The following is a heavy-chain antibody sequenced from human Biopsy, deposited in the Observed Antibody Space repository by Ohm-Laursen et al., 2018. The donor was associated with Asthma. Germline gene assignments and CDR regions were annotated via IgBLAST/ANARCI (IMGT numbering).Heavy chain of an antibody. D-gene: IGHD3-10*01. CDR2: IIVYNGNT. V-gene: IGHV1-18*01. Sequence: GASEKVSCKTSGYTFNSAGITWVRQAPGQGLEWMGWIIVYNGNTKVAQKLQDRVTMITDTSTSTAYMELRSLRSDDTAVYFCARAVDYSRYYGIDVWGQGTTVTVS. J-gene: IGHJ6*02. CDR1: GYTFNSAG. CDR3: ARAVDYSRYYGIDV.